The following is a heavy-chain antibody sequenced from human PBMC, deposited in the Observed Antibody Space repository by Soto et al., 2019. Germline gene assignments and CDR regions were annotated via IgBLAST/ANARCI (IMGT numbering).Heavy chain of an antibody. CDR3: ARVERGTATTVVDAFDI. Sequence: PSETLSLTCTVSGGSISSGGYYWSWIRQHPGKGLEWIGYMYYSGGTYYNPSLKSRVTISVDTSKNQFSLKMSSVTAADTALYYCARVERGTATTVVDAFDIWGPGTMVTVSS. V-gene: IGHV4-31*03. CDR1: GGSISSGGYY. CDR2: MYYSGGT. D-gene: IGHD1-1*01. J-gene: IGHJ3*02.